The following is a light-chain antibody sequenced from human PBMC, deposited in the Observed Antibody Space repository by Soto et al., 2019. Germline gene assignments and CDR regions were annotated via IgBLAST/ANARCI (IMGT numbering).Light chain of an antibody. CDR1: SSDVGSYDY. CDR3: NSYTSSDTWI. V-gene: IGLV2-8*01. J-gene: IGLJ2*01. CDR2: EVT. Sequence: QSALTQPPSASGSPGQSVTISCTGTSSDVGSYDYVSWYQQQPGKVPRLMIYEVTKRPSGVPDRFSGSKSGNTASLTVSGLQPEDEADYYCNSYTSSDTWIFGGGTKLTVL.